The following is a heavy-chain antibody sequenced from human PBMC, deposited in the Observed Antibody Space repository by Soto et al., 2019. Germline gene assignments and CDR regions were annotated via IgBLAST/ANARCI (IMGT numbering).Heavy chain of an antibody. Sequence: QVQLVQSGAEVKKPGSSVKVSCKASGGTFSSYAISWVRQAPGQGLEWMGGIIPIFGTANYAQKFQGRVTIAAADSTSADYMGLSSLRSEDTAVYYCARGSGDDQGPPGYYYYYYGMDVWGRGTTVTVSS. V-gene: IGHV1-69*12. J-gene: IGHJ6*02. CDR2: IIPIFGTA. CDR1: GGTFSSYA. D-gene: IGHD4-17*01. CDR3: ARGSGDDQGPPGYYYYYYGMDV.